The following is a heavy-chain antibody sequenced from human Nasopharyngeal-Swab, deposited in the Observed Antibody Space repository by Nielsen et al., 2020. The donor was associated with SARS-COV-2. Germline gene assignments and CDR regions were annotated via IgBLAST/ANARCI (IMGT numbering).Heavy chain of an antibody. J-gene: IGHJ4*02. CDR1: GYTLTELS. Sequence: ASVKVSCKVSGYTLTELSMHWVRQAPGKGLEWMGGFDPEDGETIYAQKFQGRVTMTEDTSTDTAYMELSSLRSEDTAVYYCATVYALGYYDSSGYYYGGQGTLVTVSS. V-gene: IGHV1-24*01. CDR3: ATVYALGYYDSSGYYY. CDR2: FDPEDGET. D-gene: IGHD3-22*01.